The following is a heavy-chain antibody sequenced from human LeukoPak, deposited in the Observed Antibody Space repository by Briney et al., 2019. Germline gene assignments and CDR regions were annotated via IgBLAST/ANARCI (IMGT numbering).Heavy chain of an antibody. CDR3: ARGPNYVWGSYRYFDY. CDR2: IYYSGTT. J-gene: IGHJ4*02. V-gene: IGHV4-30-4*01. Sequence: SETLSLTCAVSGASISSGDYYWSWIRQPPGKGLEWIGYIYYSGTTNYNPSLKTRVTISVDTSKNQFSLKLSSVTAADTAVYYCARGPNYVWGSYRYFDYWGQGILVTVSS. CDR1: GASISSGDYY. D-gene: IGHD3-16*02.